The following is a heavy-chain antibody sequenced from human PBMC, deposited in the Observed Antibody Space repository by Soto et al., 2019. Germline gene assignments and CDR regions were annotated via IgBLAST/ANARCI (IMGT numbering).Heavy chain of an antibody. J-gene: IGHJ4*02. Sequence: QVQLVQSGAEVKKPGVSVKVSCKASGYTFTSYGISWVRQAPGQGLEWMGWISAYNGNTNYAQKLQGRVTMTTDTSTSTAYMELRSLRSDDTAVYYCARVLDFDWQGAHFDYWGQGTLVTVSS. CDR2: ISAYNGNT. D-gene: IGHD3-9*01. CDR3: ARVLDFDWQGAHFDY. CDR1: GYTFTSYG. V-gene: IGHV1-18*01.